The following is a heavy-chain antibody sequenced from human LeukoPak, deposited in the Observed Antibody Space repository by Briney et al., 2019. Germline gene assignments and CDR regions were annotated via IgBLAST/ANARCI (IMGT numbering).Heavy chain of an antibody. CDR3: ARTDFYYDSSGYYYGLWGDDAFDI. Sequence: ASVKVSCKASGYTFTSYYMHWVRQAPGQGLEWMGIINPSGGSTSYAQKFQGRVTITRDTSTSTVYMELSSLRSEDTAVYYCARTDFYYDSSGYYYGLWGDDAFDIWGQGTMVTVSS. D-gene: IGHD3-22*01. CDR1: GYTFTSYY. CDR2: INPSGGST. J-gene: IGHJ3*02. V-gene: IGHV1-46*01.